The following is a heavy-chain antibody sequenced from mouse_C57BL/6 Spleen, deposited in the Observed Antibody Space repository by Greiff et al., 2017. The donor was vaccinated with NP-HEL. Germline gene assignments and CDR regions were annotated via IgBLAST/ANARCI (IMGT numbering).Heavy chain of an antibody. Sequence: VQLQESGPGLVQPSQSLSITCTVSGFSLTSYGLHWVRQSPGKGLEWLGVIWRGGSTDYNAAFISRLSISKDNSKSQVFFKMHSLQADDTAIYYCANYDYDVDAMDYWGQGTSVTVSS. V-gene: IGHV2-2*01. D-gene: IGHD2-4*01. CDR2: IWRGGST. J-gene: IGHJ4*01. CDR1: GFSLTSYG. CDR3: ANYDYDVDAMDY.